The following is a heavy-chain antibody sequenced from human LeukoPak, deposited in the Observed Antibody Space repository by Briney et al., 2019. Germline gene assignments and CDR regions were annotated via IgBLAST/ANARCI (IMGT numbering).Heavy chain of an antibody. J-gene: IGHJ4*02. D-gene: IGHD4-17*01. Sequence: TGGSLRLSCAASGFTFSSYVMSWVRQAPGKGQEWVSAISGSGGSTYYADSVKGRFTISRDNSKNTLYLQMNSLSADDTAMYYCANEIRPNDYWGQGTLVTVSS. CDR2: ISGSGGST. CDR1: GFTFSSYV. V-gene: IGHV3-23*01. CDR3: ANEIRPNDY.